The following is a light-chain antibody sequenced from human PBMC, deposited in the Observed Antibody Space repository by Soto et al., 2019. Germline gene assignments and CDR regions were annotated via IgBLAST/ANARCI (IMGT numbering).Light chain of an antibody. V-gene: IGKV1-5*03. CDR2: KAS. CDR3: QQSNSYSWT. J-gene: IGKJ1*01. Sequence: IQMTQSPSTLSASVGARVTITCRASQSISSWLAWYQQKPGKAPKLLIYKASSLESGVPSRFSGSGSGTEFTLTISSLQPDDFATYYCQQSNSYSWTFGQGTKVDNK. CDR1: QSISSW.